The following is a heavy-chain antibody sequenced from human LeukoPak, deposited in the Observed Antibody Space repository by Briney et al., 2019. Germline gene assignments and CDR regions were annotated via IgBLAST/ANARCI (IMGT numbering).Heavy chain of an antibody. CDR2: IYSGGST. CDR1: GFTVSNNY. V-gene: IGHV3-53*01. Sequence: PGGSLRLSCAASGFTVSNNYMTWVRQAPGKGQEWVSVIYSGGSTYYADSVKGRFTISRDNSKNTLYLQMNSLRAEDTAVYYCARRLPTAWGADYWGQGTLVTVSS. CDR3: ARRLPTAWGADY. J-gene: IGHJ4*02. D-gene: IGHD7-27*01.